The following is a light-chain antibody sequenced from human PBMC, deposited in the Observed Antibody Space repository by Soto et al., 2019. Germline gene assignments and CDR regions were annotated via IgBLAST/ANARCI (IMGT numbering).Light chain of an antibody. CDR1: SSDVGDYNY. J-gene: IGLJ2*01. V-gene: IGLV2-11*01. CDR2: DVS. Sequence: QSALTQPRSVSGSPGQSVAISCTGTSSDVGDYNYVSWYQQHPGKAPKLIIFDVSERPSGVPDRFSGTKSGNTASLTISGLEAEDEADYYCCSYANTYTLFGGGTKLTVL. CDR3: CSYANTYTL.